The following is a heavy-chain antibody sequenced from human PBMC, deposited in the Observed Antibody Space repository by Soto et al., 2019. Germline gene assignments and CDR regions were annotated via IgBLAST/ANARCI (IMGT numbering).Heavy chain of an antibody. CDR3: ARGGGSTFNWFDP. D-gene: IGHD2-15*01. CDR2: LYYSGNT. J-gene: IGHJ5*02. V-gene: IGHV4-39*01. Sequence: QLQLQESGPGLVKPSETLSLTCTVSGGSISSFNYFWGWIRQPPGKGLEWIGSLYYSGNTYYNPSLQSRVTLSVDTSKKQCTLTLRSVTAADTAVYYCARGGGSTFNWFDPWGQGTLVNVSP. CDR1: GGSISSFNYF.